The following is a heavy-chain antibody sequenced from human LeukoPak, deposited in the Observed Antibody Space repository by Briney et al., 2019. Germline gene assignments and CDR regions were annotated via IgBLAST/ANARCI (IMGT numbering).Heavy chain of an antibody. J-gene: IGHJ4*02. Sequence: ASVKVSCKASGYTFTSYGISWVRQAPGQGLEWMGWISAYNGNTNYAQKLQGRVTMTRDTSISTAYMELSRLRSDDTAVYYCARDLPYYYDSSGYYYGFDYWGQGTLVTVSS. V-gene: IGHV1-18*01. D-gene: IGHD3-22*01. CDR3: ARDLPYYYDSSGYYYGFDY. CDR1: GYTFTSYG. CDR2: ISAYNGNT.